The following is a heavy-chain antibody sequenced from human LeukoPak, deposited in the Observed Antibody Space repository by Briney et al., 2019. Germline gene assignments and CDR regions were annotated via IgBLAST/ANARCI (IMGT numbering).Heavy chain of an antibody. CDR3: ARRRGGSPYYFDY. CDR2: ISAYNGNT. Sequence: ASVKVSCKASGYTFTSYGISWVRQAPGQGLEWMGWISAYNGNTNYAQKLQGRVTMTTDTSTSTAYKELRSLRSDDTVVYYCARRRGGSPYYFDYWGQGTLVTVSS. J-gene: IGHJ4*02. CDR1: GYTFTSYG. V-gene: IGHV1-18*01. D-gene: IGHD1-26*01.